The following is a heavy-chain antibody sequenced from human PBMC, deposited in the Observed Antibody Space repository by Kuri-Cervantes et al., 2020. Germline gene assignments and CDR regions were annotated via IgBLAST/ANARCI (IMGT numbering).Heavy chain of an antibody. Sequence: GESLKISCAASGFTFSDYYMNWVRQAPGKGLEWVSYISSSSSTIYYADSVKGRFTISRDNAKNSLYLQMNSLRGEDTAVYYCARGYYDSSGYWIKGAFDIWGQGTMVTVSS. D-gene: IGHD3-22*01. V-gene: IGHV3-48*01. CDR3: ARGYYDSSGYWIKGAFDI. CDR2: ISSSSSTI. J-gene: IGHJ3*02. CDR1: GFTFSDYY.